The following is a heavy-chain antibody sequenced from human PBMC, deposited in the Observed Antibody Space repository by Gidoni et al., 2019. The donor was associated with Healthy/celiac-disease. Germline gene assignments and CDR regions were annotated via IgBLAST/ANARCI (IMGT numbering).Heavy chain of an antibody. V-gene: IGHV4-31*03. J-gene: IGHJ3*02. CDR2: IYYSGST. CDR3: AREGICSGGSCYSLGGAFDI. D-gene: IGHD2-15*01. CDR1: GGSISSGGYY. Sequence: QVQLQESGPGLVKPSQTLSLTCTVSGGSISSGGYYWSWIRQHPGQGRECIGYIYYSGSTYYNPSRKSRVTISVDTAKNQFSLKLSSVTAADTAVYYCAREGICSGGSCYSLGGAFDIWGQGTMVTVSS.